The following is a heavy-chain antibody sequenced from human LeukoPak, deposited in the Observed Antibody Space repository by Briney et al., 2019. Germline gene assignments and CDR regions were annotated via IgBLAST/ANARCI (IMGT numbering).Heavy chain of an antibody. CDR2: FSGSGGTT. D-gene: IGHD2-8*01. V-gene: IGHV3-23*01. Sequence: GGSLRLSCAASGFTFSSYAMNWVRQAPGRGLEWFSGFSGSGGTTYYADSVKGRFTISRDNSKNTLYLQMNSLRAEDTAVYYCANGNRCTSPNCLGYYYFYMDVWGKGTTVTVSS. CDR1: GFTFSSYA. J-gene: IGHJ6*03. CDR3: ANGNRCTSPNCLGYYYFYMDV.